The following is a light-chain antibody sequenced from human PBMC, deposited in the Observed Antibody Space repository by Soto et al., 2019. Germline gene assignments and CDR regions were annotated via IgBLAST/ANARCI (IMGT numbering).Light chain of an antibody. CDR1: SSNIGAGYG. Sequence: QAVVTQPPSVSGAPGQRVTISCTGSSSNIGAGYGVHWYHQLPGKAPKLPIYDNNNRPSGVLDRFSGSKSGTSASLAITGLQTEDEADYYCQSYDSSLSAVVFGGGTQLTVL. J-gene: IGLJ2*01. V-gene: IGLV1-40*01. CDR3: QSYDSSLSAVV. CDR2: DNN.